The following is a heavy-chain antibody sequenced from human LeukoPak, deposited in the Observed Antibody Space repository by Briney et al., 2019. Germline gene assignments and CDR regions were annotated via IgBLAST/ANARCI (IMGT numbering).Heavy chain of an antibody. CDR3: ARNNGGTYFDFWSGYYRDPYVGYYYYYMDV. CDR2: MNPNSGNT. Sequence: ASVKVPCKASGYTFTSYDINWVRQATGQGLEWMGWMNPNSGNTGYAQKFQGRVTMTRNTSISTAYMELSSLRSEDTAVYYSARNNGGTYFDFWSGYYRDPYVGYYYYYMDVWGKGTTVTVSS. CDR1: GYTFTSYD. D-gene: IGHD3-3*01. V-gene: IGHV1-8*01. J-gene: IGHJ6*03.